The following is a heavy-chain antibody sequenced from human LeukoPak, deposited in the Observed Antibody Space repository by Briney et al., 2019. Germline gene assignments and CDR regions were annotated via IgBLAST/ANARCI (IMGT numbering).Heavy chain of an antibody. J-gene: IGHJ3*02. D-gene: IGHD3-22*01. V-gene: IGHV3-48*03. CDR2: ISSSGSTI. CDR3: ARGGITMIVVARGDAFDI. CDR1: GFTFSSYE. Sequence: GGSLRLSCAASGFTFSSYEVNWVRQAPGKGLEWVSYISSSGSTIYYADSVKGRFTISRDNAKNSLYLQMNSLRAEDTAVYYCARGGITMIVVARGDAFDIWGQGTMVTVSS.